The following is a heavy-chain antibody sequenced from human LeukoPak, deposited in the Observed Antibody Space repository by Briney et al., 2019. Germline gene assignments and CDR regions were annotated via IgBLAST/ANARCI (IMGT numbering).Heavy chain of an antibody. CDR2: SNPYSGGT. Sequence: ASVKVSCKASGYSFTGYYMHWVRQAPGQGLEWMGLSNPYSGGTNYAQKFQGRVTMTRDTSTSTVYMELSSLRSEDTAVYYCARDLKGGWLQPAYWGQGTLVTVSS. J-gene: IGHJ4*02. V-gene: IGHV1-2*02. CDR3: ARDLKGGWLQPAY. CDR1: GYSFTGYY. D-gene: IGHD5-24*01.